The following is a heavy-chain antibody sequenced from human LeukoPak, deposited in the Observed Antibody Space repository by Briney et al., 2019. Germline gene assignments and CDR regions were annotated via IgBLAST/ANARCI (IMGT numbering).Heavy chain of an antibody. CDR3: ARDNSVGDSAWWFDP. V-gene: IGHV3-21*04. Sequence: SGGSLRLSCAASGFTFSSYSMNWVRQAPGKGLEWVSSISSSSYIYYADSVKGRFTISRDNAKNSLYLQMNSLRSEDTAVYYCARDNSVGDSAWWFDPWGQGTLVTVSS. CDR1: GFTFSSYS. CDR2: ISSSSYI. J-gene: IGHJ5*02. D-gene: IGHD5-12*01.